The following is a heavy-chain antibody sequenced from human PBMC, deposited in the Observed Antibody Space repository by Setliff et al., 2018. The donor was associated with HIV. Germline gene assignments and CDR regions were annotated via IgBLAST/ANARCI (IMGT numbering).Heavy chain of an antibody. J-gene: IGHJ4*02. CDR2: IAYDGSYK. V-gene: IGHV3-30*02. CDR3: AKEGGGPPDIVVVPAAPAFDF. D-gene: IGHD2-2*01. Sequence: GGSLRLSCAASGFIFSHYAMHWVRQAPGKGLEWVALIAYDGSYKYYVDSVKGRFTISRDASKNTLYLQMNSLRAEDTAVYYCAKEGGGPPDIVVVPAAPAFDFWGQGTLVTVSS. CDR1: GFIFSHYA.